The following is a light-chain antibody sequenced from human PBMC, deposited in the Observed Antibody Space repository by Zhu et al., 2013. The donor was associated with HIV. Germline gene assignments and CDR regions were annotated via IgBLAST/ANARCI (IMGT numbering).Light chain of an antibody. CDR1: QSVSSY. Sequence: EIVLTQSPGTLSLSPGERATLSCRASQSVSSYLAWYQQKPGQAPRLLIYDASNRATGVPDRFSGSGSWTGFTLTISRLEADDSAVYYCQHYYVTPQTFGQGTKVEI. J-gene: IGKJ1*01. V-gene: IGKV3-20*01. CDR2: DAS. CDR3: QHYYVTPQT.